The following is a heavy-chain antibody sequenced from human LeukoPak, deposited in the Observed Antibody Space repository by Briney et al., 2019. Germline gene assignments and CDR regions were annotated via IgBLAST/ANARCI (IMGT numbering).Heavy chain of an antibody. J-gene: IGHJ6*02. D-gene: IGHD1-1*01. V-gene: IGHV3-49*04. CDR3: ARGPIQLWIHNAMDV. CDR2: IRSKAYRGTI. CDR1: GFTFGDHA. Sequence: GRSPRLSCTGSGFTFGDHAMSWVRQAPGKGLEWVGFIRSKAYRGTIEYAASVKGRSTISRDDSASIAYLQMNSLKIEDTAVYYCARGPIQLWIHNAMDVWGQGTTVTVSS.